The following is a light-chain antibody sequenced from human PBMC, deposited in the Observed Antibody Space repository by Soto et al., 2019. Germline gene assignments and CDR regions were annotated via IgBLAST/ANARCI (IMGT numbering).Light chain of an antibody. Sequence: EIVLTQSPGTLSLSPGERATLSCRASHSVVNNYLAWFQQKPGQAPRLLISGASSRAAGIPGRFSGSGSGTDFTLTISRLEPEDFAVYYCQQSSFSQLTFGGGTRVEIK. V-gene: IGKV3-20*01. CDR2: GAS. CDR1: HSVVNNY. J-gene: IGKJ4*01. CDR3: QQSSFSQLT.